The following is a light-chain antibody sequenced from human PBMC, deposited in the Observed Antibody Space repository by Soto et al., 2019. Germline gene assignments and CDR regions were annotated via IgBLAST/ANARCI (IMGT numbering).Light chain of an antibody. CDR3: QHYNNWPPWT. CDR1: QSLSIN. Sequence: EIVMTQSPATLSVSPGERATLSCRASQSLSINLAWYQQKPGQAPRLLIYGASTRATGIPARFSGSGSGTKFTLTISSLQSEDFADYYCQHYNNWPPWTFGQGTKVEIK. V-gene: IGKV3-15*01. J-gene: IGKJ1*01. CDR2: GAS.